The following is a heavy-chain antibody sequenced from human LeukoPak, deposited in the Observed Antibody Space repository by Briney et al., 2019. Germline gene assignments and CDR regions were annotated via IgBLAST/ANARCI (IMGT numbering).Heavy chain of an antibody. CDR3: ARAGSGYHLYNWFDP. J-gene: IGHJ5*02. CDR2: IYPGDSDT. V-gene: IGHV5-51*01. CDR1: GYSFTSYW. Sequence: GESLQISCKGSGYSFTSYWIGWVRQMPGKGLEWMGIIYPGDSDTRYSPSFQGQVTISADKSISTAYLQWSSLKASDTAMYYCARAGSGYHLYNWFDPWGQGTLVTVSP. D-gene: IGHD3-22*01.